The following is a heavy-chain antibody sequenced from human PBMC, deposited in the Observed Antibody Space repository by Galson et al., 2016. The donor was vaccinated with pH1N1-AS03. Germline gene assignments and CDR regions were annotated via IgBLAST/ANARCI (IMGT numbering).Heavy chain of an antibody. V-gene: IGHV3-7*01. J-gene: IGHJ4*02. CDR2: IKQDGSEK. CDR3: ARELHYGWLVPGY. Sequence: SLRLSCAASGFTFNTYWMHWVRQAPGKGLEWVANIKQDGSEKYYVDSVKGRFTISRDNAKNSLYLQMNSLRAEDTAVYYCARELHYGWLVPGYWGQGTLVTVSS. D-gene: IGHD6-19*01. CDR1: GFTFNTYW.